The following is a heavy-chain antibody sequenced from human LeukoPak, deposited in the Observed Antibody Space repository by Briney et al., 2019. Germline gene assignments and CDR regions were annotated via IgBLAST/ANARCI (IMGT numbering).Heavy chain of an antibody. CDR2: ISGSGGST. Sequence: GGSLRLSCAASGFTFSSYGMSWVRQAPGKVLEWVSAISGSGGSTYYADSVKGRFTISRDNSKNTLYLQMNSLRAEDTAVYYCAKGILWFGELDWFDPWGQGTLVTVSS. CDR3: AKGILWFGELDWFDP. D-gene: IGHD3-10*01. J-gene: IGHJ5*02. CDR1: GFTFSSYG. V-gene: IGHV3-23*01.